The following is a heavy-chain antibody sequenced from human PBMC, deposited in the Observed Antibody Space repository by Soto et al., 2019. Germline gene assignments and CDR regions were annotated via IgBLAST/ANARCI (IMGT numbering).Heavy chain of an antibody. V-gene: IGHV3-30-3*01. CDR1: GFTFSNYA. CDR2: ISYDGDNK. D-gene: IGHD2-2*01. CDR3: AREILRSTRTYYGMDV. J-gene: IGHJ6*02. Sequence: GGSLRLSCAASGFTFSNYAMHWVRQAPGEGLEWVALISYDGDNKYYADSVKGRFTISRDNSKNTLYLQMNSLRAEDTAVYYCAREILRSTRTYYGMDVWGQGTTVTV.